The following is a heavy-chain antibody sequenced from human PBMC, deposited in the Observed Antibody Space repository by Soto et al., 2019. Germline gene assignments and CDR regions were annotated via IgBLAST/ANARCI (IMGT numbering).Heavy chain of an antibody. Sequence: EVQLVDSGGGLVKPGGSLRLSCAASGFAFSSFSMVWVRQAPGKGLEWVSSISSRRSYLYYAASLKGRFTISRDKAKNSLYLQMNRLRAEDTAVYYCARDLGSGDYPHYSYFGMDVWGQGTKVTVSS. CDR2: ISSRRSYL. CDR3: ARDLGSGDYPHYSYFGMDV. CDR1: GFAFSSFS. J-gene: IGHJ6*02. D-gene: IGHD3-22*01. V-gene: IGHV3-21*02.